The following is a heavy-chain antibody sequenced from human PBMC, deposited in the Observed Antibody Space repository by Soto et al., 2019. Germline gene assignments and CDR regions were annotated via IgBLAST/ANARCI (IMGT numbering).Heavy chain of an antibody. CDR3: ARSSGGNFGIIIEGTNWFAP. Sequence: ASVKATSTAPRGTFTSYSLNSARQAPGQGLEWMGVINPHGGSTAYAQKFKGRVTLTRDTSASTVYMEVSSLTSEDTAMYYCARSSGGNFGIIIEGTNWFAPWGQGTLVTVSS. V-gene: IGHV1-46*01. J-gene: IGHJ5*02. CDR1: RGTFTSYS. D-gene: IGHD1-26*01. CDR2: INPHGGST.